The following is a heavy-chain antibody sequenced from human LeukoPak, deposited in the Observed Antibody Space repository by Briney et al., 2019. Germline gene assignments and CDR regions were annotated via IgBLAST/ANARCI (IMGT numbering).Heavy chain of an antibody. CDR1: GFRFNTYW. Sequence: GGSLRLSCAASGFRFNTYWMSWVRLAPGKGLEWVAFIRYDGSNKYYADSVKGRFTISRDDSKNTLYLQMNSLRAEDTAAYYCAKGYYFDILSGYSSLDSWGQGTLVTVSS. CDR3: AKGYYFDILSGYSSLDS. D-gene: IGHD3-9*01. V-gene: IGHV3-30*02. CDR2: IRYDGSNK. J-gene: IGHJ4*02.